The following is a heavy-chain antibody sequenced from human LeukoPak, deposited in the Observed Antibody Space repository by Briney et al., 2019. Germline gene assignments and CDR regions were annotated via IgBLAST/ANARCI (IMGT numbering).Heavy chain of an antibody. CDR3: ARDRYCSSTSCSNDYYYYYGMDV. CDR2: ISAYNGNT. CDR1: GYTFTSYG. J-gene: IGHJ6*02. D-gene: IGHD2-2*01. V-gene: IGHV1-18*01. Sequence: GASVKASCKASGYTFTSYGISWVRQAPGQGLEWMGWISAYNGNTNYAQKLQGRVTMTTDTSTSTAYMELRSLRSDDTAVYYCARDRYCSSTSCSNDYYYYYGMDVWGQGTTVTVSS.